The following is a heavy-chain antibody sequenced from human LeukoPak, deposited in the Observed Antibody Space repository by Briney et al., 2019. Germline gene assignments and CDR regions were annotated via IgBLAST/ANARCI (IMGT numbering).Heavy chain of an antibody. J-gene: IGHJ4*02. Sequence: GGSLRLSCAASGFSLSTYWVTWVRQAPGTGLGWVANINPGGTETYYVEPVKGRFTISRDNAKHLVYLQMNSLRAEDSAVYHCGRFGYVAGVDLWGQGTLVTVSS. D-gene: IGHD6-19*01. CDR1: GFSLSTYW. V-gene: IGHV3-7*01. CDR2: INPGGTET. CDR3: GRFGYVAGVDL.